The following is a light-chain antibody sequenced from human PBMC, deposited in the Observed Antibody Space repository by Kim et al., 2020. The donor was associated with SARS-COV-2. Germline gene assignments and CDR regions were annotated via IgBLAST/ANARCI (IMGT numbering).Light chain of an antibody. CDR1: SSDVGGYNY. CDR3: SSYTSSSTLWV. V-gene: IGLV2-14*03. J-gene: IGLJ3*02. Sequence: QSALTQPASVSGSPGQSITISCTGTSSDVGGYNYVSWYQQHPGKAPKLMIYDVSNRSSGVSNRFSGSKSGNTASLTISGLQAEDEADYYCSSYTSSSTLWVFGGGTQLTVL. CDR2: DVS.